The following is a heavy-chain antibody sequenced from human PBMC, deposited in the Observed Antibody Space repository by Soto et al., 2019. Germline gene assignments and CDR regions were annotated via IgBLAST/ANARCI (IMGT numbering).Heavy chain of an antibody. V-gene: IGHV4-34*01. CDR3: ARGPTIFGVVIQPLYFDY. CDR2: INHSGST. J-gene: IGHJ4*02. D-gene: IGHD3-3*01. Sequence: SETLSLTCAVYGGSFSGYYWSWIRQPPGKGLEWIGEINHSGSTNFNPFLKSRVTISVDTSKNQFSLKLSSVTAADTAVYYCARGPTIFGVVIQPLYFDYWGQGTLVTVSS. CDR1: GGSFSGYY.